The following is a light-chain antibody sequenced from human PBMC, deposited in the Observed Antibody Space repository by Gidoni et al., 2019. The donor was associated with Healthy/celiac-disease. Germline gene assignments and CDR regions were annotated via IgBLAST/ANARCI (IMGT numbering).Light chain of an antibody. Sequence: DIVLPQSPGTLSLSPGERAPLSCRASQSVSSSYLAWYQQKPGQAPRLLIYGASSRATGIPDRFSGSGSGTDFTLTISRLEPEDFAVYYCQQYGSSPQTFXQXTKLEIK. CDR1: QSVSSSY. V-gene: IGKV3-20*01. CDR3: QQYGSSPQT. J-gene: IGKJ2*01. CDR2: GAS.